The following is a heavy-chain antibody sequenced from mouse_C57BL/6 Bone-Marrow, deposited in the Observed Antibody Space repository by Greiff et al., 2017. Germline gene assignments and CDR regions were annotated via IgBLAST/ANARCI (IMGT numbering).Heavy chain of an antibody. Sequence: QVKLQQPGAELVKPGASVKLSCKASGYTFTSYWMQWVKQRPGQGLEWIGEIDPSDSYTNYNQKFKGKATLTVDTSSSTAYMQLSSLTSEDSAVYYCARFALGFAYWGQGTLVTVSA. V-gene: IGHV1-50*01. CDR1: GYTFTSYW. CDR2: IDPSDSYT. J-gene: IGHJ3*01. CDR3: ARFALGFAY.